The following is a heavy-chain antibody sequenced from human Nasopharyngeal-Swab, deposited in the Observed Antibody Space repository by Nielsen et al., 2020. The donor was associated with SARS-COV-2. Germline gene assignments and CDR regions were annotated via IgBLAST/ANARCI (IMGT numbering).Heavy chain of an antibody. CDR1: GFTFGDYA. CDR2: IRSKAYGGTT. V-gene: IGHV3-49*04. Sequence: SLRLSCTASGFTFGDYAMSWVRQAPGKGLEWVGFIRSKAYGGTTEYAASVKGRFTNSRDDSKSIAYLQMNSLKTEDTAVYYCTRAATLYYGMDVWGQGTTVTVSS. D-gene: IGHD2-15*01. CDR3: TRAATLYYGMDV. J-gene: IGHJ6*02.